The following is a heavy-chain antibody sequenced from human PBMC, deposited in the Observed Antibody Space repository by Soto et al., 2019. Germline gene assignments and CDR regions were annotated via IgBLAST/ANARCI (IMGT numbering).Heavy chain of an antibody. D-gene: IGHD6-19*01. CDR1: GFTFSDYA. CDR3: AKGGRQWLVTSDFNY. V-gene: IGHV3-30*18. CDR2: VSHDGRNT. J-gene: IGHJ4*02. Sequence: VQLVESGGGVVQPGRSLRLSCAASGFTFSDYAMHWVRQAPGKGLEWVAVVSHDGRNTHYADSVKGRFTISRDSSKNTFYLEMTSLRAEDTAVYYWAKGGRQWLVTSDFNYWGQGALVTVSS.